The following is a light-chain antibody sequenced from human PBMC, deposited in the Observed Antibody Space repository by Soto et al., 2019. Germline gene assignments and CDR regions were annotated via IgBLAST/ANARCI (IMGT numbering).Light chain of an antibody. CDR2: EGS. CDR3: CSYAASSSSLV. V-gene: IGLV2-23*01. J-gene: IGLJ1*01. CDR1: SSDVGSYNL. Sequence: QSALTQPASVSGSPGQSITISCTGTSSDVGSYNLVSWYQQHPGKAPKLMIYEGSKRPSGVSNRFSGSKSGDTASLTISGLLPEDDADYYYCSYAASSSSLVFGTGTKLTVL.